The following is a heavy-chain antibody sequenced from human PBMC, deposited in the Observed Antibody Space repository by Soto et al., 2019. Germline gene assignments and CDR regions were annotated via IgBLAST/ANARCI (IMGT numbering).Heavy chain of an antibody. D-gene: IGHD3-16*01. CDR3: AAYSHKGY. CDR2: IYSGGST. J-gene: IGHJ4*02. V-gene: IGHV3-66*01. CDR1: GFTVSNNY. Sequence: EEQLVESGGDLVQPGGSLRLSCAASGFTVSNNYMSWVRQAPGKGLEWVALIYSGGSTYYADSVKGSFTISRDSSKNTLYLQMNSRRAEDTAMYYCAAYSHKGYWGQGTLVTVSS.